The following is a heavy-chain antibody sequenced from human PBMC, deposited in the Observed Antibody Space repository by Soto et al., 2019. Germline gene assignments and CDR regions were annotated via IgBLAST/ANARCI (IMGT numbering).Heavy chain of an antibody. J-gene: IGHJ4*02. V-gene: IGHV4-34*01. CDR2: INHSGST. CDR1: GGSFSGYY. Sequence: QVQLQQWGAGLLKPSETLSLTCAVYGGSFSGYYWSWIRQPPGKGLEWIGEINHSGSTNYNPSLKSRVTISVDKSKTNFSLKLSSVSAADTAVYYCARGMGVGSGWPGKTFYYWGQGTLVTVSS. CDR3: ARGMGVGSGWPGKTFYY. D-gene: IGHD6-19*01.